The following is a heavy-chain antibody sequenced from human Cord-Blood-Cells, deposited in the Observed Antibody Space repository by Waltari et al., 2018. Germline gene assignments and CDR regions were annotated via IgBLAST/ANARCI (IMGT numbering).Heavy chain of an antibody. V-gene: IGHV4-34*01. CDR3: ARGRYCSSTSCYTNAFDI. Sequence: QVQLQQWGAGLLKPSETLSLTCAVYGWSFSGYYWSWIRQPPGKGLEWIGEINHSGSTNYNPSLKSRVTISVDTSKNQFSLKLSSVTAADTAVYYCARGRYCSSTSCYTNAFDIWGQGTMVTVSS. CDR2: INHSGST. D-gene: IGHD2-2*01. J-gene: IGHJ3*02. CDR1: GWSFSGYY.